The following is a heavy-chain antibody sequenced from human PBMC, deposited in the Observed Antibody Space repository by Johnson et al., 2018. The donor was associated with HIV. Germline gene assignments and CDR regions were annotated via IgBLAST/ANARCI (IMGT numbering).Heavy chain of an antibody. CDR3: ARGGYNWNSIVVVPAGAFDI. CDR2: ISSSGSTI. V-gene: IGHV3-11*04. CDR1: GFTFRDYY. Sequence: QVQLVESGGGLVKPGGSLRLSCAASGFTFRDYYMNWMRQAPGKGLEWVSYISSSGSTIYYADSVKGRFTISRDNAKNSLYLQMNSLRAEETAVYYCARGGYNWNSIVVVPAGAFDIWGQGTMVTVSS. J-gene: IGHJ3*02. D-gene: IGHD2-2*01.